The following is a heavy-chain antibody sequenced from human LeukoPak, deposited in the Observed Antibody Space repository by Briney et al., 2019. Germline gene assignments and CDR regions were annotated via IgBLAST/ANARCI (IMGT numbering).Heavy chain of an antibody. Sequence: GRSLRLSCAASGFTFSGYTIHWVRQAPGKGLEWVAVMSNDGSIKKYANSVKGRFTISRDNSKNTLYLQMDSLRAADTAVYYCARGAYYYEDWGQGALVTVSS. V-gene: IGHV3-30-3*01. CDR3: ARGAYYYED. J-gene: IGHJ4*02. CDR2: MSNDGSIK. CDR1: GFTFSGYT. D-gene: IGHD3-22*01.